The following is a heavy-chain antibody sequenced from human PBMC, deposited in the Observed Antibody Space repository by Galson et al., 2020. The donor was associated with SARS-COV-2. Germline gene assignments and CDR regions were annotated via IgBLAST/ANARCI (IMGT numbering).Heavy chain of an antibody. V-gene: IGHV3-33*01. Sequence: GGSLRLSCTASGFTFSHYAMHWVRQAPGKGLEWVSVIWDDDTYKYYADSVRGRFTISRDDSKNTLYLQMNSLSDADTAVYYCARPPTAVTYWSFELWGPGTPVTVSS. J-gene: IGHJ2*01. D-gene: IGHD4-17*01. CDR1: GFTFSHYA. CDR2: IWDDDTYK. CDR3: ARPPTAVTYWSFEL.